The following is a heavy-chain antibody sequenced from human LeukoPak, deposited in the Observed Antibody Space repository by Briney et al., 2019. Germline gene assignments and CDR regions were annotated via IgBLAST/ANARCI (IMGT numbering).Heavy chain of an antibody. CDR2: ICSSGTTI. V-gene: IGHV3-48*03. J-gene: IGHJ4*02. CDR3: AREQVKQQLDSRAFDY. Sequence: GGALRLSCAASGFTFSSYEMNWVRQAPGKGLEGVSYICSSGTTISYADSLQGRFTISRDNAKNSLYLQMYSLRAEDTAVYYCAREQVKQQLDSRAFDYWGQGTLVTVSS. D-gene: IGHD6-13*01. CDR1: GFTFSSYE.